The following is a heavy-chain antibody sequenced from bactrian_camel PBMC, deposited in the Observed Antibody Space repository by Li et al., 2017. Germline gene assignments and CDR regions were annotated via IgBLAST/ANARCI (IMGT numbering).Heavy chain of an antibody. CDR2: ISVGTGNT. V-gene: IGHV3S25*01. CDR1: GITSTGGC. Sequence: QVQLVESGGGSVQPGGSLRLTCSASGITSTGGCMAWWRQAPGKEREGVASISVGTGNTYYADSVKGRFTISQDNAKNTLYLQMNSLKPEGTAMYYCAAGWGTWSGCYSGVTRMSYWGQGTQVTVS. D-gene: IGHD5*01. CDR3: AAGWGTWSGCYSGVTRMSY. J-gene: IGHJ4*01.